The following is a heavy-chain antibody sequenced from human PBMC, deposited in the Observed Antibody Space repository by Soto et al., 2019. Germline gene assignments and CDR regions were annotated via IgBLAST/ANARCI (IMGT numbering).Heavy chain of an antibody. Sequence: GGSLRLSCAASGFTFSSYGMHWVRQAPGKGLEWVAVIWYDGSNKYYADSVKGRFTISRDNSKNTLYLQMNSLRAEDTAVYYCARDSPATKYYFDYWGQGTLVTVSS. CDR2: IWYDGSNK. CDR1: GFTFSSYG. J-gene: IGHJ4*02. CDR3: ARDSPATKYYFDY. V-gene: IGHV3-33*01.